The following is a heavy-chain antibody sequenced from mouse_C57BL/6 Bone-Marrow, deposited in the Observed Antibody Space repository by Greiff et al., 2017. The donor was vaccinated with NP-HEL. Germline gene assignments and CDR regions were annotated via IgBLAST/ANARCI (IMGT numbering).Heavy chain of an antibody. CDR2: IYPSDSET. D-gene: IGHD1-1*01. CDR3: ARRGDYYGSSYPFAY. V-gene: IGHV1-61*01. CDR1: GYTFTSYW. Sequence: QVQLQQSGAELVRPGSSVKLSCKASGYTFTSYWMDWVKQRPGQGLEWIGNIYPSDSETHYNQKFKDKATLTVDKSSSTAYMQLSSLTSEDSAVYYCARRGDYYGSSYPFAYWGQGTLVTVSA. J-gene: IGHJ3*01.